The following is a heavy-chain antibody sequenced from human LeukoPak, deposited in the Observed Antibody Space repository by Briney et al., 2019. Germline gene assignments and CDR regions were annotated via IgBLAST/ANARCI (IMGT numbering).Heavy chain of an antibody. V-gene: IGHV1-69*04. D-gene: IGHD4-17*01. CDR2: IIPILGIA. Sequence: SVKVSCKASGGTFSSYAISWVRQAPGQGLEWMGRIIPILGIANYAQKFQGRVTITADKSTSTAYMELSSLRSEDTAVYYCARDVPPTVTTFEFKGEVLFDYWGQGTLVTVSS. CDR1: GGTFSSYA. J-gene: IGHJ4*02. CDR3: ARDVPPTVTTFEFKGEVLFDY.